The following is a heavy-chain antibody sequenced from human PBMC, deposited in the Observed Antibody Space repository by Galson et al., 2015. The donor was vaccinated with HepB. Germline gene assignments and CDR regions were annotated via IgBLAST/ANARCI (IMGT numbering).Heavy chain of an antibody. CDR1: GYTFTSYG. CDR3: ARDEFAPTAGYYYGMDV. V-gene: IGHV1-18*01. D-gene: IGHD5-18*01. Sequence: SVKVSCKASGYTFTSYGISWVRQAPGQGLEWMGWISAYNGNTNYAQKLQGRVTMTTDTSTSTAYMELRSLRSDDTAVYYCARDEFAPTAGYYYGMDVWGQGTTVTVSS. J-gene: IGHJ6*02. CDR2: ISAYNGNT.